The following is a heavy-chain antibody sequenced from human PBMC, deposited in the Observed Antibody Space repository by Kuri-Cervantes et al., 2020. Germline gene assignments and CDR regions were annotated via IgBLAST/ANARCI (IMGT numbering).Heavy chain of an antibody. D-gene: IGHD6-13*01. Sequence: SVKVSCKASGYTFTSYYMHWVRQAPGQGLEWMGGIIPIFGTANYAQKFQGRVTITTDESTSTAYMELSSLRSEDTAVYYCARSARIAAAGTVTPPGYWGQGTLVTVSS. CDR3: ARSARIAAAGTVTPPGY. J-gene: IGHJ4*02. CDR1: GYTFTSYY. CDR2: IIPIFGTA. V-gene: IGHV1-69*05.